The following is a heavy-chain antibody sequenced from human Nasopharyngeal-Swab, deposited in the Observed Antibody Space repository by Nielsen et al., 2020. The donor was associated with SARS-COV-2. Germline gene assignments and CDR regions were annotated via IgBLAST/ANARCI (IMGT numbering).Heavy chain of an antibody. CDR3: VTFGINWALVC. Sequence: GGSLRLSCAASGFPSSSYWMHWARRVPAKGLEWVPRIDSVGRLTTSAAPVKGRFTISRDNAKTPLYLHMNSLTVDDTAVYYCVTFGINWALVCWGLGTLVTVSS. J-gene: IGHJ4*02. D-gene: IGHD7-27*01. V-gene: IGHV3-74*01. CDR2: IDSVGRLT. CDR1: GFPSSSYW.